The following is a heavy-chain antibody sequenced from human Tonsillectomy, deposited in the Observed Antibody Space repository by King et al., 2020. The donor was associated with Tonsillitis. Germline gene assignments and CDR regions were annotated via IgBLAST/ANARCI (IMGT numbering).Heavy chain of an antibody. Sequence: VQLVESGGGLVQPGRSLRLSCTASGFTFGDYAMSWFRQAPGKGLEWVGFIRSKAYGGTTESAASVKGRFTFSRDESKSVAYLQMNSLKTNDTAGYYCSRCNWNDFYYFDYWGQGTLVTVSS. CDR1: GFTFGDYA. CDR3: SRCNWNDFYYFDY. D-gene: IGHD1-20*01. V-gene: IGHV3-49*03. J-gene: IGHJ4*02. CDR2: IRSKAYGGTT.